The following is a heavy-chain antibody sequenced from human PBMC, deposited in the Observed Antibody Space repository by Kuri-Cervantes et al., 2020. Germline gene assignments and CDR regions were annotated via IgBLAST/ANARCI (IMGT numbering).Heavy chain of an antibody. D-gene: IGHD2-21*02. CDR1: GGSISSGDYY. Sequence: SETLSPTCTVSGGSISSGDYYWSWLRQPPGKGLEWIGYIYYSGSTNYNSSLKSRVTISVDTSKNQFSLKLSSVTAADTAVYYCARYGGGDCYLRGAFDIWGQGTMVTVSS. J-gene: IGHJ3*02. V-gene: IGHV4-30-4*01. CDR3: ARYGGGDCYLRGAFDI. CDR2: IYYSGST.